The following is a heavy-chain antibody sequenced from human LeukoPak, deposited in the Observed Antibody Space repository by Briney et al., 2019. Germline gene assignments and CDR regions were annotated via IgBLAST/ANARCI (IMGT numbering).Heavy chain of an antibody. CDR1: TPTLSSNA. D-gene: IGHD1-26*01. J-gene: IGHJ4*02. CDR3: ARGGASVADYYFVY. Sequence: ASVKVTCKVYTPTLSSNATSWVRQAPGQGLEWMGRIIPILGIANYAQKFQGRVTITADKSTSTAYMELSSLRSEDTAVYYCARGGASVADYYFVYWGQGTLVTVSS. CDR2: IIPILGIA. V-gene: IGHV1-69*04.